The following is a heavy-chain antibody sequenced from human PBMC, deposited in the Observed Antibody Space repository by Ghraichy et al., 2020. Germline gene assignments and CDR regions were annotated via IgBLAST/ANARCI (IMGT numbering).Heavy chain of an antibody. CDR2: IYYSGST. J-gene: IGHJ5*02. Sequence: SETLSLTCTVSGGSISSSSYYWGWIRQPPGKGLEWIGSIYYSGSTYYNPSLKSRVTISVDTSKNQFSLKLSSVTAADTAVYYCARHGVWNWFDPWGQGTLVTVSS. V-gene: IGHV4-39*01. CDR1: GGSISSSSYY. CDR3: ARHGVWNWFDP. D-gene: IGHD3-16*01.